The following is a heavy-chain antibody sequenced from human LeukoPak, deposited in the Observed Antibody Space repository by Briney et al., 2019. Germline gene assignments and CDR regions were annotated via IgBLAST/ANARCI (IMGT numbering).Heavy chain of an antibody. D-gene: IGHD1-1*01. J-gene: IGHJ6*03. CDR1: GYSISSGYY. Sequence: PSETLSLTCAVSGYSISSGYYWGWIRQPPRKGLEWIGTIYDTTTYYNPSLRSRVTFSIATSKNQFSLKLSSVAAADTAVYYCARVTGYYYMDVWGKGTTVTVSS. V-gene: IGHV4-38-2*01. CDR3: ARVTGYYYMDV. CDR2: IYDTTT.